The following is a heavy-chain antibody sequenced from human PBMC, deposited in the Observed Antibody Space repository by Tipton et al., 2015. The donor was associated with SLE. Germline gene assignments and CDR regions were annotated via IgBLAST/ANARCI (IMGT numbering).Heavy chain of an antibody. CDR2: INHSGST. CDR1: GGSFSSYY. Sequence: TLSLTCAVYGGSFSSYYWSWIRQPPGKGLEWIGEINHSGSTNYNPSLKRRVTISVDTSKNQFSLKLSSVTAADTAVYYCAREGIYGDSARSYFDYWGQGTLVTVSS. CDR3: AREGIYGDSARSYFDY. J-gene: IGHJ4*02. V-gene: IGHV4-34*01. D-gene: IGHD4-17*01.